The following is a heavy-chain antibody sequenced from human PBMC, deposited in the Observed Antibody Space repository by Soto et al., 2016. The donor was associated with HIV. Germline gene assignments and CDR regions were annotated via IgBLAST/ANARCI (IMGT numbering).Heavy chain of an antibody. Sequence: QVQLVQSGAEVRKPGASVKVSCKASGYTFTGYYMHWVRQAPGQGLEWMGWINPNSGGTNYAQKFQGRVTMTRDTSISTAYMELSRLRSDDTAVYYCAKLGSSDGYNHSPFDYWGQGTLVTVSS. CDR3: AKLGSSDGYNHSPFDY. CDR1: GYTFTGYY. J-gene: IGHJ4*02. D-gene: IGHD5-12*01. CDR2: INPNSGGT. V-gene: IGHV1-2*02.